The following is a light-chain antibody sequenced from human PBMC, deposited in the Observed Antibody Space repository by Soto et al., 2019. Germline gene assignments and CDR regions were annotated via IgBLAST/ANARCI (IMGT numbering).Light chain of an antibody. CDR3: SSYTSSSSYV. J-gene: IGLJ1*01. CDR1: SSDVGAYNS. V-gene: IGLV2-14*01. Sequence: QSVLTQPASVSGSPGQSIAISCTGTSSDVGAYNSVSWYQQYPGKAPKLMIHDVSNRPSGVSDRFSGSKSGNTASLTISGVQAEDEGDYYCSSYTSSSSYVFGSGTKLTVL. CDR2: DVS.